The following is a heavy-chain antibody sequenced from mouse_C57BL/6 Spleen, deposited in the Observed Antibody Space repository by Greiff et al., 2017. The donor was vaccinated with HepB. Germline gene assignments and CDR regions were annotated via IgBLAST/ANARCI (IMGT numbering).Heavy chain of an antibody. CDR1: GYTFTDYY. V-gene: IGHV1-19*01. Sequence: VQLQQSGPVLVKPGASVKMSCKASGYTFTDYYMNWVKQSHGKSLEWIGVINPYNGGTSYNQKFKGKATLTVDKSSSTAYMELNSLTSEDSAVYYCATYDYDAWFAYWGQGTLVTVSA. CDR2: INPYNGGT. D-gene: IGHD2-4*01. J-gene: IGHJ3*01. CDR3: ATYDYDAWFAY.